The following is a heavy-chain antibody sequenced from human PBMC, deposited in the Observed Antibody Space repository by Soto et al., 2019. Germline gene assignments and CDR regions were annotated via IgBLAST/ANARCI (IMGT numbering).Heavy chain of an antibody. CDR2: ISGSGATT. D-gene: IGHD6-19*01. Sequence: PGESLKISCAASGFTFSSYAMTWVRQAPGKGLEWVSGISGSGATTSYADSVKGRFTISRDNSKNTLYLQMNSLRAEDTAVYYCAKDGRAAGTVYYYGMEVWGQGTTVTVSS. CDR1: GFTFSSYA. J-gene: IGHJ6*02. V-gene: IGHV3-23*01. CDR3: AKDGRAAGTVYYYGMEV.